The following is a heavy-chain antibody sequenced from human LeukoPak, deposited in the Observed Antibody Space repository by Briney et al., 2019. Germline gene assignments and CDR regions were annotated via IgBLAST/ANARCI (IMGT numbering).Heavy chain of an antibody. J-gene: IGHJ4*02. CDR1: DSFFSSYW. V-gene: IGHV5-51*01. Sequence: GASLQISCKGADSFFSSYWIGWVRQMPGKGLEWVGIIYPVDSETRYTPSFQGQGTNSADKSISTAFRQWSSLKASDTAMYYCARPGRATVTRLDYWGQGTLVTVTS. CDR3: ARPGRATVTRLDY. D-gene: IGHD4-17*01. CDR2: IYPVDSET.